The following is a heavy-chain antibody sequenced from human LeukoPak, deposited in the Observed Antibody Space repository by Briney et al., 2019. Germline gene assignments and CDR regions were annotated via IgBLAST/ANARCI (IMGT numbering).Heavy chain of an antibody. J-gene: IGHJ3*02. D-gene: IGHD6-13*01. CDR3: ARDDYSSSWHDAFDI. Sequence: SQTLSLTCTVSGGSISSGSYYWSWIRQPAGKGLEWIGRIYTRGSTNYNPSLKSRVTISVDTSKNQFSLKLSSVTAADTAVYYCARDDYSSSWHDAFDIWGQGTMVTVSS. CDR2: IYTRGST. V-gene: IGHV4-61*02. CDR1: GGSISSGSYY.